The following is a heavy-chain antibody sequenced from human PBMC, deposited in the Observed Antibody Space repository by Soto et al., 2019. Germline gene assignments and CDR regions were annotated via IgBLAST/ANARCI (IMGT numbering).Heavy chain of an antibody. Sequence: PGESLKISCKGSGYSFTSYWISWVRQMPGKGLEWMGRIDPSDSYTNYSPSFQGHVTISADKSISTAYLQWSSLKASDTAMYYCARYGAGTTNYYYYGMDFWGQGTTVTVSS. J-gene: IGHJ6*02. CDR2: IDPSDSYT. CDR1: GYSFTSYW. CDR3: ARYGAGTTNYYYYGMDF. V-gene: IGHV5-10-1*01. D-gene: IGHD1-7*01.